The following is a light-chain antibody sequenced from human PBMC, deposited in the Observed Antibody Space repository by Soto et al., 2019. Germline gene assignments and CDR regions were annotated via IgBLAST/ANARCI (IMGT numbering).Light chain of an antibody. V-gene: IGKV1-5*03. Sequence: DIQMTQSPSTLSASVGDRVTLTCRASQSISTWLAWYQQKPGKAPNLLIYEASNLESGVPSRFSGSGSGTEFTLNISGLQPDDSATYYCQQYNSSPLTFGGGTKVEIQ. CDR2: EAS. J-gene: IGKJ4*01. CDR3: QQYNSSPLT. CDR1: QSISTW.